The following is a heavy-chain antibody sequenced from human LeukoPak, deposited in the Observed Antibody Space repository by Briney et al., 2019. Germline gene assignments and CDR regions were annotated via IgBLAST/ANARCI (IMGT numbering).Heavy chain of an antibody. J-gene: IGHJ5*02. V-gene: IGHV1-2*06. D-gene: IGHD3-22*01. CDR1: GYTFTGYY. Sequence: ASVKVSCKASGYTFTGYYMHWVRQAPRQGLEWMGRINPNSGGTNYAQKFQGRVTMTRHTSISTAYMELSRLRSDDTAVYYCARVKTIYDSSGYYPTWGQGTLVTVSS. CDR3: ARVKTIYDSSGYYPT. CDR2: INPNSGGT.